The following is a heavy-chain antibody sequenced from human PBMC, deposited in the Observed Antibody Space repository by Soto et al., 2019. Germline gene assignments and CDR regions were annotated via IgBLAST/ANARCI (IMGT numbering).Heavy chain of an antibody. V-gene: IGHV3-30-3*01. J-gene: IGHJ5*02. D-gene: IGHD4-17*01. CDR2: ISYDGSNK. CDR3: ARDGPDYATYLDP. CDR1: GFTFSSYA. Sequence: SGGSLRLSCAASGFTFSSYAMHWVRQAPGKGLEWVAVISYDGSNKYYADSVKGRFTISRDNSKNTLYLQMNSLRAEDTAVYYWARDGPDYATYLDPWGQGTLVTVSS.